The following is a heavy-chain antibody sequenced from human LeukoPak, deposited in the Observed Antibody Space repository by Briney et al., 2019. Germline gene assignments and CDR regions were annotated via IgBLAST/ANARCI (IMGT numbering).Heavy chain of an antibody. D-gene: IGHD6-19*01. CDR3: ARDRLWSSGWIGSELLDAFDI. CDR1: GFTFSNYW. Sequence: GGSLRLSCAASGFTFSNYWMSWVRQAPGKGLEWVANIKEDGSERYYVDSVKGRFTISRDNAKNSLYLQMNSLRAEDTAVYYCARDRLWSSGWIGSELLDAFDIWGQGTMVTVSS. V-gene: IGHV3-7*01. J-gene: IGHJ3*02. CDR2: IKEDGSER.